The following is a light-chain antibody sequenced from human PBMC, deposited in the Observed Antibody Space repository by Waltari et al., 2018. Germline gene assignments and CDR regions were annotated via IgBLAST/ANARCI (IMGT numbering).Light chain of an antibody. CDR2: VNSDGRH. CDR1: SGHSSYP. J-gene: IGLJ3*02. CDR3: QTWGFGIWV. V-gene: IGLV4-69*01. Sequence: QLMLTQSPSASASLGASVRLTCTLSSGHSSYPIAWHQQQPEKGPRYLMKVNSDGRHIKGDGIPDRFSGSSSGAERYLTISSLQSEDEADYYCQTWGFGIWVFGGGTKLTVL.